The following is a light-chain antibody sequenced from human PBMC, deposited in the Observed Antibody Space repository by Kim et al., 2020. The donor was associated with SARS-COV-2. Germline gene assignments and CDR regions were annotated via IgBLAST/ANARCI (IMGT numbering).Light chain of an antibody. CDR1: QSISSW. J-gene: IGKJ2*01. CDR2: KAS. CDR3: QQYNSYGYT. V-gene: IGKV1-5*03. Sequence: SASVGDSVTITCRASQSISSWLAWYQQKPGKAPKLLIYKASTLESGVPSRFSGSGSGTEFTLTISSLQPDDFATYYCQQYNSYGYTFGQGTKLEI.